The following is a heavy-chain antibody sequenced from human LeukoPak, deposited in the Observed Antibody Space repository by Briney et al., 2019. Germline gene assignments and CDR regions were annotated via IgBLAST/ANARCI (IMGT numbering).Heavy chain of an antibody. D-gene: IGHD3-10*01. CDR3: ATGERYYFDY. CDR1: GGSISSSNW. CDR2: INHSGST. V-gene: IGHV4-4*02. J-gene: IGHJ4*02. Sequence: SETLSLTCAVSGGSISSSNWWSWVRQPPGKGLEWIGEINHSGSTNYNPSLKSRVTISVDTSKNQFSLKLSSVTAADTAVYYCATGERYYFDYWGQGTLVTVSS.